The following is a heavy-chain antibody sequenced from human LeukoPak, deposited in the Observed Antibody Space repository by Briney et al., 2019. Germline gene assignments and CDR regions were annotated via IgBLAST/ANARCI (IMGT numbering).Heavy chain of an antibody. CDR2: ISSSSGVTI. CDR3: ARSSSGWYYFDY. V-gene: IGHV3-48*03. CDR1: GFTFSNYE. D-gene: IGHD6-19*01. J-gene: IGHJ4*02. Sequence: QAGGSLRLSCAASGFTFSNYEMNWVRRAPGKGLEWVSHISSSSGVTIFYAEFVKGRFTISRDNAKNSLYLQMNSLRAEDTAVYYCARSSSGWYYFDYWGQGALVTVSS.